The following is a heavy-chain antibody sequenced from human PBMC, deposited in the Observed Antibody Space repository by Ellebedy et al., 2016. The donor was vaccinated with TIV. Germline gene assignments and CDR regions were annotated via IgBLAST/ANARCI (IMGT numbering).Heavy chain of an antibody. CDR1: GFTFSMYS. D-gene: IGHD1-26*01. CDR2: IVGIGSTT. V-gene: IGHV3-48*01. J-gene: IGHJ3*02. CDR3: ARRGNYLGDAFDI. Sequence: RGSLRLSXKASGFTFSMYSMNWVRQAPGKGLEWVSYIVGIGSTTYYSDSVKGRFIVSRDNDQNSLYLQLNRLRGEDTAVYYCARRGNYLGDAFDIWGQGTVVTVSS.